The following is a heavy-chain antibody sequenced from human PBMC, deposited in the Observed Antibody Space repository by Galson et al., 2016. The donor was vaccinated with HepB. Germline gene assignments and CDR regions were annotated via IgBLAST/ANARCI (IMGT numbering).Heavy chain of an antibody. Sequence: ETLSLTCTVSGGSISSFYWSWIRQPPGKGLEWIGYIYDYGITNYKPSLRSRVTISVDTSKKEFSLKLSSVTAADTAVYYCAREGSGIVGASNGMDVWGQGTTVTVSS. V-gene: IGHV4-59*01. CDR2: IYDYGIT. CDR1: GGSISSFY. D-gene: IGHD1-26*01. J-gene: IGHJ6*02. CDR3: AREGSGIVGASNGMDV.